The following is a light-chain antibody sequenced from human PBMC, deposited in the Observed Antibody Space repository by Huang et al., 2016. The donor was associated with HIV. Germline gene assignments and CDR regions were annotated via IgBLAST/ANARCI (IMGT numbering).Light chain of an antibody. Sequence: IVMTQSPATLSVSPGERVTLSRRASRSVGNNLSWYQQKVGQPPRLRIYGASTRATGIAARFSGSGSGTDFTLTISSLQSEDFAVYYCQQYNDWPPWYTFGQGTKLEIK. CDR3: QQYNDWPPWYT. V-gene: IGKV3-15*01. CDR1: RSVGNN. J-gene: IGKJ2*01. CDR2: GAS.